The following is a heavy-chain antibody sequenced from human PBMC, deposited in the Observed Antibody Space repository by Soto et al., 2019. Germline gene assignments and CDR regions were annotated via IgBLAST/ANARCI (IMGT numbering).Heavy chain of an antibody. Sequence: SETLSLTCAVSGYSISSGYYWGWIRQPPGKGLEWIGSIYHSGSTYYNPSLKSRVTISVDTSKNQFSLKLSSVTAADTAVYYCARETPNACIVGAAHNAFDYWGQGTLVTVSS. CDR3: ARETPNACIVGAAHNAFDY. V-gene: IGHV4-38-2*02. CDR2: IYHSGST. J-gene: IGHJ4*02. D-gene: IGHD1-26*01. CDR1: GYSISSGYY.